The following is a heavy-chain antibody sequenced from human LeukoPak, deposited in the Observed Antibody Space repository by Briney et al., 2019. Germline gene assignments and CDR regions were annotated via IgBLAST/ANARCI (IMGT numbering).Heavy chain of an antibody. CDR3: AKDREWELLRGPAFDY. D-gene: IGHD1-26*01. CDR2: IKQDGSER. Sequence: GGSLRLSCAASGFTFSDYWMSWVRQAPGKGLEWVANIKQDGSERYYVDSVKGRFTISRDNAKNSLYLQMNSLRAEDTALYYCAKDREWELLRGPAFDYWGQGTLVTVSS. V-gene: IGHV3-7*03. CDR1: GFTFSDYW. J-gene: IGHJ4*02.